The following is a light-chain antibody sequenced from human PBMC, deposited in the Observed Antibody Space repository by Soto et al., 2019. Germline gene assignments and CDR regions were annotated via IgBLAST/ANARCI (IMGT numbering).Light chain of an antibody. Sequence: EIVLTQSPATLSLSPGDRATLSCRASQSVSSYLAWYQQKPGQAPRLLIYDASSRATGIPARFSGSGSGTDCTLTNTSLEPEEFAVYDCQQRSNWPSTFGGGTKVEIK. CDR3: QQRSNWPST. CDR1: QSVSSY. V-gene: IGKV3-11*01. J-gene: IGKJ4*01. CDR2: DAS.